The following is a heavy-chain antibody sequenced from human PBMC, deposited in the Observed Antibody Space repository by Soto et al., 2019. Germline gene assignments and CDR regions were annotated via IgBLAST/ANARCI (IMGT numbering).Heavy chain of an antibody. V-gene: IGHV4-39*01. D-gene: IGHD6-19*01. CDR2: IFYTGST. CDR1: GGSISSNSYY. J-gene: IGHJ4*02. CDR3: ARRTWGSGWYIDY. Sequence: QQQLHESGPGLVKPSETLSLTCTVSGGSISSNSYYWGWIRQPPGKGLEWIGSIFYTGSTYYNPSLRSLLTISSATPKTQSYLGLSSVPAADTALYYWARRTWGSGWYIDYWGQGSLVTVSS.